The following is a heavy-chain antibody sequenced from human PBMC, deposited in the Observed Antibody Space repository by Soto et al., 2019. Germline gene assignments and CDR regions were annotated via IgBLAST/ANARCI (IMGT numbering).Heavy chain of an antibody. D-gene: IGHD3-22*01. J-gene: IGHJ4*02. CDR3: ASSYSGYLDN. CDR1: GGSMSSGAYY. Sequence: SETLSLTCSVSGGSMSSGAYYWNWIRQHPVKGLEWIAYIYHTGNTYYNPSLRSRTTISVDTSENQFSLKLTSVADADTAVYYCASSYSGYLDNWGQGTLVTVSS. V-gene: IGHV4-31*03. CDR2: IYHTGNT.